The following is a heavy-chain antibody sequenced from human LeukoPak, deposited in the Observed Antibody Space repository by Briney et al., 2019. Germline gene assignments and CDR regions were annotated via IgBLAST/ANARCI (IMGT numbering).Heavy chain of an antibody. Sequence: SETLSLTCAVYGGSFSGYYWSWLRQPPGKGLEWIGEINHSGSTNYNPSLKSRVTISVDTSKNQFSLKLSSVTAADTAVYYCARAVRRGYNYYFDYWGQGTLVTVSS. CDR1: GGSFSGYY. D-gene: IGHD5-24*01. CDR2: INHSGST. CDR3: ARAVRRGYNYYFDY. J-gene: IGHJ4*02. V-gene: IGHV4-34*01.